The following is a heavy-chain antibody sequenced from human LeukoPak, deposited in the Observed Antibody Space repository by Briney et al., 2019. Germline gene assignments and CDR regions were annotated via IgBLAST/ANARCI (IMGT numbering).Heavy chain of an antibody. Sequence: GGSLRLSCAASGFTLSSHAIHWVRQAPGKGLEWVALISYDGNIKYYADSVKGRFTISRDNSKNTLSLQMNSLRAEDRAVYYCAKVKGWQLLYFDYWGQGMLVTVSS. V-gene: IGHV3-30*04. CDR2: ISYDGNIK. CDR1: GFTLSSHA. D-gene: IGHD1-26*01. J-gene: IGHJ4*02. CDR3: AKVKGWQLLYFDY.